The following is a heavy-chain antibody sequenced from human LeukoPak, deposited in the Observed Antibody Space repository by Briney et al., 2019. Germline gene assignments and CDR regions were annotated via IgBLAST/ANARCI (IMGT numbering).Heavy chain of an antibody. D-gene: IGHD1-1*01. CDR2: ISNDGSKK. V-gene: IGHV3-30*04. CDR1: GFTFSSYA. J-gene: IGHJ6*02. CDR3: AGDIAEYKDYYYYGMDV. Sequence: QSGRSLRLSCAASGFTFSSYAMHWVRQAPGKGLEWVALISNDGSKKYYADSVKGRFTTSRANSKNTLFLQMNSIRAEDTAVYYCAGDIAEYKDYYYYGMDVWGQGTTVTVSS.